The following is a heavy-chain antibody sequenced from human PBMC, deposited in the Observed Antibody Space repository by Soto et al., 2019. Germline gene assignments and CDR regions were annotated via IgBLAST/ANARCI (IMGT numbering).Heavy chain of an antibody. CDR2: INPNSGGT. Sequence: ASVKVSCKASGYTFTGYYMHWVRQAPGQGLEWMGWINPNSGGTNYAQKFQGWVTMTRDTSISTAYMELSRLRSDDTAVYYCARGIRYGSGSYYNNGAWFDRWGQGTLVTVSS. J-gene: IGHJ5*02. D-gene: IGHD3-10*01. CDR3: ARGIRYGSGSYYNNGAWFDR. CDR1: GYTFTGYY. V-gene: IGHV1-2*04.